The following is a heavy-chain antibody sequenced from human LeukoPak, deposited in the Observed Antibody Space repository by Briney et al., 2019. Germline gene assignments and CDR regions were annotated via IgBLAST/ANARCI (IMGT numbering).Heavy chain of an antibody. J-gene: IGHJ4*02. V-gene: IGHV3-30-3*02. Sequence: PGRSLRLSCAASGFTFSSYAMHWVRQAPGKGLEWVAVISYDGSNKYYADSVKGRFTISRDNSKNTLYLQMNSLRAEDTAIYYCAKLRTDGDYVYRMEYYFDYWGQGTLVTVSS. CDR2: ISYDGSNK. D-gene: IGHD4-17*01. CDR1: GFTFSSYA. CDR3: AKLRTDGDYVYRMEYYFDY.